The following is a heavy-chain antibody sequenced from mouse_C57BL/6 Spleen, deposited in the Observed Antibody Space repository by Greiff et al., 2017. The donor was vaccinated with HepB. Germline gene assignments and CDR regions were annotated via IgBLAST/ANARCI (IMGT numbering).Heavy chain of an antibody. Sequence: EVQLQQSGPELVKPGASVKISCKASGYTFTDYYMNWVKQSHGKSLEWIGDINPNNGGTSYNQKFKGKATLTVDKSSSTAYMELRSLTSEDSAVYYCASSYGNYLYAMDYWGQGTSVTVSS. CDR3: ASSYGNYLYAMDY. CDR1: GYTFTDYY. V-gene: IGHV1-26*01. D-gene: IGHD2-1*01. J-gene: IGHJ4*01. CDR2: INPNNGGT.